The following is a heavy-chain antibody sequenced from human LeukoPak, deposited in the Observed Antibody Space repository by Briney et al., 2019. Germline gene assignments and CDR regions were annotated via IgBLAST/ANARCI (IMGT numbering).Heavy chain of an antibody. CDR2: IIPIFGTA. CDR3: AKGKASGWYIVDY. CDR1: GGTFSSYA. J-gene: IGHJ4*02. Sequence: SVKVSCKASGGTFSSYAISWVRQAPGQGLEWMGGIIPIFGTANYAQKFQGRVTITADKSTSTAYMELSSLRSEDTAVYYCAKGKASGWYIVDYWGQGTLVTVSS. D-gene: IGHD6-19*01. V-gene: IGHV1-69*06.